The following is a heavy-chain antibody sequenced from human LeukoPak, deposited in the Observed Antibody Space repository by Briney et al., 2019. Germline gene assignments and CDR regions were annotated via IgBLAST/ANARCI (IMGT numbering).Heavy chain of an antibody. V-gene: IGHV3-23*01. CDR2: ISGSGGST. CDR1: GFTFSSYA. Sequence: GGSLRLSCAASGFTFSSYAMSWVRQAPGKGLEWVSAISGSGGSTYYADSVKGRFTISRDNSKNTLYLQMNSLRAEDTAVYYCAKGSYDFWSGYADFDYWGQGTLVTVSS. D-gene: IGHD3-3*01. CDR3: AKGSYDFWSGYADFDY. J-gene: IGHJ4*02.